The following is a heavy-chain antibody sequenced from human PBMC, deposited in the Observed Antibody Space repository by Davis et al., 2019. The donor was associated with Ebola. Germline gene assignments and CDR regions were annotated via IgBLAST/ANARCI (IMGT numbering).Heavy chain of an antibody. CDR3: ARDGGVVVPAAIHYYYYMDV. Sequence: ASVKVSCKASGGTFSSYAISWVRQAPGQGLEWMGIINPSGGSTSYAQKFQGRVTMTRDTSTSTVYMELSSLRSEDTAVYYCARDGGVVVPAAIHYYYYMDVWGKGTTVTVSS. CDR1: GGTFSSYA. D-gene: IGHD2-2*01. CDR2: INPSGGST. V-gene: IGHV1-46*01. J-gene: IGHJ6*03.